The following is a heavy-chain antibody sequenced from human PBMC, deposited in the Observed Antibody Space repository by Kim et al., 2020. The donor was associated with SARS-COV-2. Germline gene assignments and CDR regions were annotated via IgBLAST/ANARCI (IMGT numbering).Heavy chain of an antibody. J-gene: IGHJ1*01. V-gene: IGHV3-33*08. D-gene: IGHD4-4*01. CDR3: VRDSNKLFYTEDYFQD. CDR2: IAYDGINK. Sequence: GGSLRLSCAASGFTFSSYGLHWVRQAPGKGLEWVALIAYDGINKYYADSVEGRFTVSRDNSKKMVFLQMKSLRAEDTAVYYCVRDSNKLFYTEDYFQDWGQGTLVTVSS. CDR1: GFTFSSYG.